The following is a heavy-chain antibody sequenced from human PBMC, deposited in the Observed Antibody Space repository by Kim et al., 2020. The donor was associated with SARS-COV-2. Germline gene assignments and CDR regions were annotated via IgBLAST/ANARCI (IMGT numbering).Heavy chain of an antibody. CDR2: INPNSGGT. D-gene: IGHD3-10*01. V-gene: IGHV1-2*02. CDR1: GYTFTGYY. Sequence: ASVKVSCKASGYTFTGYYMHWVRQAPGQGLAWMGWINPNSGGTNYAQKFQGRVTMTRDTSISTAYMELSRLRSDDTAVYYCASPTIFHYITMVPGAAWGSDMYVWGQGTTVTVSS. CDR3: ASPTIFHYITMVPGAAWGSDMYV. J-gene: IGHJ6*02.